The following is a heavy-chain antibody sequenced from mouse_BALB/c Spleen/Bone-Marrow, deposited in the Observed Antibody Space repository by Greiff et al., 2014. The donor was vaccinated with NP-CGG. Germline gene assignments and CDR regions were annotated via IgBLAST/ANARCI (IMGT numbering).Heavy chain of an antibody. Sequence: VQLQQSGPGLVAPSQTLSITCTISGFSLTSYGVHWVRQTPGKGLEWLGVIWSDGSTTYNSALKSRLNISKDNSKSQVFLKMNGLQIDDTAMYYCARQGFAYWGQGTLVTVSA. CDR3: ARQGFAY. CDR1: GFSLTSYG. V-gene: IGHV2-6-1*01. CDR2: IWSDGST. J-gene: IGHJ3*01.